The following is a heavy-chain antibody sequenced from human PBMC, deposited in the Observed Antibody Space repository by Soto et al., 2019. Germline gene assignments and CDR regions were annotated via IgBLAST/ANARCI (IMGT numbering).Heavy chain of an antibody. CDR1: GFSLRTSGMC. CDR3: ARIKREYCSGATCYSVDY. V-gene: IGHV2-70*11. Sequence: SGPTLVNPTQTLTLTCLFSGFSLRTSGMCVSWIRQPPGKALEWLARIDWDDDKYYSTSLKTRLTISKDTSINQVVLTMTNTDPVDTATYFCARIKREYCSGATCYSVDYWGQGTLVTVSS. J-gene: IGHJ4*02. CDR2: IDWDDDK. D-gene: IGHD2-15*01.